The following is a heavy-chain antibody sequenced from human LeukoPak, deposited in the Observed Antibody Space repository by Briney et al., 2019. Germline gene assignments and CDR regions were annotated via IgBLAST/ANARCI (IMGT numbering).Heavy chain of an antibody. V-gene: IGHV4-61*02. CDR1: GGSISSGSYY. CDR2: IYTSGST. CDR3: ASLSWEKDAFDI. D-gene: IGHD1-26*01. Sequence: SETLSLTCTVSGGSISSGSYYWSWIRQPAGKGLEWIGRIYTSGSTNCNPSLKSRVTISVDTSKNQFSLKLSSVTAADTAVYYCASLSWEKDAFDIWGQGTMVTVSS. J-gene: IGHJ3*02.